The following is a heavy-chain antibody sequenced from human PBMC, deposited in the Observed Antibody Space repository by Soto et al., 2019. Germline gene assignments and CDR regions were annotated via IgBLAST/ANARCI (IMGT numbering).Heavy chain of an antibody. D-gene: IGHD1-26*01. CDR2: INHSGST. CDR3: ARDASGSYRRLHAFDI. CDR1: GGSFSGYY. J-gene: IGHJ3*02. Sequence: SETLSLTCAVYGGSFSGYYWSWIRQPPGKGLEWIGEINHSGSTNYNPSLKSRVTISVDTSKNQFSLKLSSVTAADTAVYYCARDASGSYRRLHAFDIWGQGTMVTVSS. V-gene: IGHV4-34*01.